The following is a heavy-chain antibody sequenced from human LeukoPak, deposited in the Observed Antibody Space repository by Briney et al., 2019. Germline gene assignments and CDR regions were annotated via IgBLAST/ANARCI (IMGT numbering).Heavy chain of an antibody. CDR1: GGSISSYY. CDR2: IYYSGST. D-gene: IGHD2-15*01. J-gene: IGHJ6*03. CDR3: ARSVEGYCSGGSCYSYYYYMDV. V-gene: IGHV4-59*01. Sequence: SETLSLTCTVSGGSISSYYWSWIRQPPGKGLEWIGYIYYSGSTNYNPPLKSRVTISVDTSKNQFSLKLSSVTAADTAVYYCARSVEGYCSGGSCYSYYYYMDVWGKGTTVTVSS.